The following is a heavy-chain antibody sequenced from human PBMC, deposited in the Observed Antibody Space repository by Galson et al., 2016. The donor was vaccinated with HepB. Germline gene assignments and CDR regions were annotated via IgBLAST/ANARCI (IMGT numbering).Heavy chain of an antibody. J-gene: IGHJ4*02. CDR1: GFTFSSFA. CDR3: AKDRGMEHHDYHFDF. Sequence: SLRLSCAASGFTFSSFAMSWVRQAPGKGLEWVSSIYGGGNDPSYADSVKGRFTISRDNSKNTLYLQMNSLRAEDTAVYYCAKDRGMEHHDYHFDFWGQGAQVTVSS. V-gene: IGHV3-23*05. CDR2: IYGGGNDP. D-gene: IGHD3-16*01.